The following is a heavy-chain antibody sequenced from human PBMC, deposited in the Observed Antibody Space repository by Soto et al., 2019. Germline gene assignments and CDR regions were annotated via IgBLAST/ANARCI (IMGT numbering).Heavy chain of an antibody. V-gene: IGHV3-23*01. CDR3: VSWASAHFDY. J-gene: IGHJ4*02. CDR2: IDHVGANT. CDR1: GFVFSSSA. Sequence: GGSLRLSCAASGFVFSSSAMSWFRQAPGTGLEWVSTIDHVGANTHYADSVKGRFTISRDNSRKTLDLQMNSLRAADTALYYCVSWASAHFDYWGQGTPVTVSS. D-gene: IGHD3-16*01.